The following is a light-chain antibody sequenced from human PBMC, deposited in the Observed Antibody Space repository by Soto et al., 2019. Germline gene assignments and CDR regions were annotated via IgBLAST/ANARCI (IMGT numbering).Light chain of an antibody. Sequence: EIVLTQSPGTLSLSPGERATLSCRASQSISSSYLTWYQQKPGQAPRLLIFGASNRATGIPDRFSGSGSGTDFTLTISRLEPEEFAVYYCQQYGSSFRYTFGQGTKLEIK. J-gene: IGKJ2*01. V-gene: IGKV3-20*01. CDR2: GAS. CDR1: QSISSSY. CDR3: QQYGSSFRYT.